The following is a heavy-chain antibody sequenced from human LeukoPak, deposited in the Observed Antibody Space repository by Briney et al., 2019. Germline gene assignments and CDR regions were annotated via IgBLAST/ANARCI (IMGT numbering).Heavy chain of an antibody. Sequence: SQTLSPTCTVSGGSISSGSYYWSWIRQPAGKGLEWIGRIYTSGSTNYNPSLKSRVTISVDTSKNQFSLKLSSVTAADTAVYYCARAYYMDVWGKGTTVTVSS. J-gene: IGHJ6*03. V-gene: IGHV4-61*02. CDR2: IYTSGST. CDR3: ARAYYMDV. CDR1: GGSISSGSYY.